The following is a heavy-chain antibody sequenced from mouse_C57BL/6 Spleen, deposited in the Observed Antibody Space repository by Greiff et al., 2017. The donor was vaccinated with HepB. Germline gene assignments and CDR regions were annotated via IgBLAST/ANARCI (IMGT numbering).Heavy chain of an antibody. J-gene: IGHJ4*01. D-gene: IGHD1-1*01. Sequence: LVESGPELVKPGASVKLSCKASGYTFTSYDINWVKQRPGQGLEWIGWIYPRDGSTKYNEKFKGKATLTVDTSSSTAYMELHSLTSEDSAVYFCARDEVYYYGSSYDAMDYWGQGTSVTVSS. V-gene: IGHV1-85*01. CDR1: GYTFTSYD. CDR2: IYPRDGST. CDR3: ARDEVYYYGSSYDAMDY.